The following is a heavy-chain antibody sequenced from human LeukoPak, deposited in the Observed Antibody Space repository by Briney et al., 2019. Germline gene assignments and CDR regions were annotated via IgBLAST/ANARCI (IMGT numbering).Heavy chain of an antibody. CDR3: ARGQRQWLVPDYFDY. Sequence: GGSLRLSCAASGFTFSSHYMSWVRQAPGKGLEWVANIKKDGSEKYYVDSVKGRFTISRDNAKTSLYLQMNSLRAEDTAVYYCARGQRQWLVPDYFDYWGQGTLVTVSS. CDR1: GFTFSSHY. J-gene: IGHJ4*02. D-gene: IGHD6-19*01. CDR2: IKKDGSEK. V-gene: IGHV3-7*01.